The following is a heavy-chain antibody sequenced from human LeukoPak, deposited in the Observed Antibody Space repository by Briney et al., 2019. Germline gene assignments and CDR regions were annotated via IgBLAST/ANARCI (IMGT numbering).Heavy chain of an antibody. Sequence: SQTLSLTCTVSGGSISSGGYYWSWIRQHPGKGLEWIGYIYHSGSTYYNPSLKSRVTISVDTSKNQFSLKLSSVTAADTAVYYCARVPIVVVMTYDYGMDVWGQGTTVTVSS. D-gene: IGHD2-21*01. CDR1: GGSISSGGYY. CDR3: ARVPIVVVMTYDYGMDV. J-gene: IGHJ6*02. CDR2: IYHSGST. V-gene: IGHV4-31*03.